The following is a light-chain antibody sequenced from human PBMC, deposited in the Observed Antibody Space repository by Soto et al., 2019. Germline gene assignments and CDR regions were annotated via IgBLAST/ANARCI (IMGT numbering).Light chain of an antibody. CDR1: SSNIGSNT. CDR2: SNN. J-gene: IGLJ1*01. V-gene: IGLV1-44*01. CDR3: AAWDDSLNGYV. Sequence: QSVLAQSPSASGTPGRRVVISCSGSSSNIGSNTVNWYQQLPGTAPKLLIYSNNHRPSGVPDRFSGSKSGTSASLAISGLQSDDEADYYCAAWDDSLNGYVFATGTKVTVL.